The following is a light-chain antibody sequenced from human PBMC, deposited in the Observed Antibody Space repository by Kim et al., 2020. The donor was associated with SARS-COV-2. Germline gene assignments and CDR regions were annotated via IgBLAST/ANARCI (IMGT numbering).Light chain of an antibody. Sequence: RVTISRTGNRSNIGANYGVRGYKQLPGTAPKLIIYGRRNRPSGVPGRFSGSKSGASASLDITGLQAEDEADYYCQSYDTSLSGYVFGTGTKVTVL. V-gene: IGLV1-40*03. J-gene: IGLJ1*01. CDR1: RSNIGANYG. CDR3: QSYDTSLSGYV. CDR2: GRR.